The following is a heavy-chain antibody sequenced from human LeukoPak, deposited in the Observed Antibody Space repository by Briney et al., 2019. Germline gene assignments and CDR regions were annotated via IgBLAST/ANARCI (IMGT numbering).Heavy chain of an antibody. CDR1: GFTFDDYA. D-gene: IGHD5-18*01. V-gene: IGHV3-9*01. CDR2: ISWNSGSI. Sequence: GGSLRLSCAASGFTFDDYAMHWVRQAPGKGLEWVSGISWNSGSIGYADSVKGRFTISRDNSKNTLFLQMNSLRAEDTAVYYCARERVDTVDYWGQGTLVTVSS. CDR3: ARERVDTVDY. J-gene: IGHJ4*02.